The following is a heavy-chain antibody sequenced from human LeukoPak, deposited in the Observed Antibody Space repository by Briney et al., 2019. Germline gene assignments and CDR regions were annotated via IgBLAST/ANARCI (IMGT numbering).Heavy chain of an antibody. CDR1: GGSFSDHS. J-gene: IGHJ4*02. V-gene: IGHV4-34*01. CDR3: AREQALPGVTISGVVVMGYFDN. D-gene: IGHD3-3*01. CDR2: INRRGTV. Sequence: SETLSLTCGLYGGSFSDHSWSWIRRSPGKGLEWIGDINRRGTVNFNPSLKSRVLISLDTSRTQFSLRLDSLTAADTAVYYCAREQALPGVTISGVVVMGYFDNWGQGTLVIVSS.